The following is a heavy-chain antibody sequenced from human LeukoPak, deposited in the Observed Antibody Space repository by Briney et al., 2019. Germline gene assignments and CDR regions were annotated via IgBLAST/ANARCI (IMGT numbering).Heavy chain of an antibody. CDR3: ARDTPPLTIFGEYFDY. CDR2: ISSDSNYI. D-gene: IGHD3-3*01. V-gene: IGHV3-21*01. CDR1: GFTFSSYA. J-gene: IGHJ4*02. Sequence: GGSLRLSCAASGFTFSSYAMNWVRQAPGKGPEWVSSISSDSNYIYYADSVKGRFTISRDNAKNALYLQMNSLRAEDTAVYYCARDTPPLTIFGEYFDYWGQGTLVTVSS.